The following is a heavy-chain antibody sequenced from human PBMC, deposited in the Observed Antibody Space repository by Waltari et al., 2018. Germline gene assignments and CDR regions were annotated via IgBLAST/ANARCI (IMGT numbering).Heavy chain of an antibody. CDR2: IYKSGST. CDR1: GGSLSSHY. V-gene: IGHV4-59*11. D-gene: IGHD3-10*01. CDR3: ARDRRVQAFFDY. J-gene: IGHJ4*02. Sequence: QVQLQESGPGLVKPSETLSLTCTVSGGSLSSHYWSWIRQPPGKGLEWIGYIYKSGSTNYNPSLKSRVTISEDTSKNQFSLNLSSVTAADTAVYYCARDRRVQAFFDYWGQGTLVTVSS.